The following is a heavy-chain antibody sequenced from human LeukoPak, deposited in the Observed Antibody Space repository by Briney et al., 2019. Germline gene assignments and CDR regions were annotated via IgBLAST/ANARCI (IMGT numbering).Heavy chain of an antibody. J-gene: IGHJ4*02. D-gene: IGHD4-17*01. V-gene: IGHV1-8*01. Sequence: GASVKVSCKASGYTFTSYDFNWLRQATGQGPEWMGWMNPNSGATGYAQKFQGRVTMTRSASINTAYMELSNLRSEDTAVYYCARSYGYFDYWGQGTLVTVSS. CDR2: MNPNSGAT. CDR1: GYTFTSYD. CDR3: ARSYGYFDY.